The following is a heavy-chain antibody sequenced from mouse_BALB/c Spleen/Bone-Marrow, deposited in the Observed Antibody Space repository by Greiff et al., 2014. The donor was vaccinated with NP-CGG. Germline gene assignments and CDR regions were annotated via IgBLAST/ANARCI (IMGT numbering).Heavy chain of an antibody. CDR1: GFTFTDYY. J-gene: IGHJ2*01. CDR3: ARDMGGSRFDS. CDR2: ISNKAYGYTT. D-gene: IGHD4-1*01. Sequence: EVQLVESGGGLVQPGGSLRLSCATSGFTFTDYYMNWVRQPPGKALEWLGFISNKAYGYTTEYSASVKGRFTVSRDNSQSILYLQMNTLRAKDSATYDCARDMGGSRFDSWGQGATLTVSS. V-gene: IGHV7-3*02.